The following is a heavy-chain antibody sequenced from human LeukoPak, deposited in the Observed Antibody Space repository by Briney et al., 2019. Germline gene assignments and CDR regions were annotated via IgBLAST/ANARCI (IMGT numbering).Heavy chain of an antibody. Sequence: GGSLKISWKGSGYSFTSYWIGWVRQMPGKGLGWMGIIDPGDSDTRYSPSFQGQVTISADKSISTAYLQWSSLKASDTAMYDCARRYSGSYRAFDIWGQGTMVTVSS. CDR1: GYSFTSYW. J-gene: IGHJ3*02. V-gene: IGHV5-51*01. D-gene: IGHD1-26*01. CDR2: IDPGDSDT. CDR3: ARRYSGSYRAFDI.